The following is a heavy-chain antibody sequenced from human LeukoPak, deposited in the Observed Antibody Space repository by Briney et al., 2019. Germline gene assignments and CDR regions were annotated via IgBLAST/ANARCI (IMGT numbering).Heavy chain of an antibody. CDR1: GFTFGDYA. V-gene: IGHV3-49*04. J-gene: IGHJ4*02. D-gene: IGHD3-10*01. CDR2: IRTKAYGGTT. Sequence: PGGSLRLSCTASGFTFGDYAMGWVRQAPGKGLEWVGFIRTKAYGGTTEYAASVEGRFTISRDDSKNIAYLQMNSLKTEDTAVYYCTRAYYGSGRAGGYWGQGTLVTVSS. CDR3: TRAYYGSGRAGGY.